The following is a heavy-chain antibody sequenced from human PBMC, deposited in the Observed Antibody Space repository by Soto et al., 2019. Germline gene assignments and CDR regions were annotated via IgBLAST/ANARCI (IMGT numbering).Heavy chain of an antibody. J-gene: IGHJ4*02. Sequence: KTSETLSLTCTVSGGSISSSSYYWGWIRQPPGKGLEWIGSIYYSGSTYYNPSLKSRVTISVDTSKNQFSLKLSPVTAADTAVYYCASIVGVHFHFDYWGQGPLVTVSS. V-gene: IGHV4-39*01. CDR2: IYYSGST. D-gene: IGHD1-26*01. CDR1: GGSISSSSYY. CDR3: ASIVGVHFHFDY.